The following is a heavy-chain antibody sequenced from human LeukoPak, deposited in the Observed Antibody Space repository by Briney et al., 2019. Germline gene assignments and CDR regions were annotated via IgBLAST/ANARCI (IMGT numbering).Heavy chain of an antibody. CDR3: TKDAGPFYDWFDP. D-gene: IGHD2/OR15-2a*01. CDR2: INDNSRNT. Sequence: GGSLRLSCAASGFSFSRCGMAWFRQIPGKGLAWVSTINDNSRNTHYADSVKARFTISRDNSKNTLYLEMHSLRVEDTALYYCTKDAGPFYDWFDPWGPGTRVTVSS. CDR1: GFSFSRCG. V-gene: IGHV3-23*01. J-gene: IGHJ5*02.